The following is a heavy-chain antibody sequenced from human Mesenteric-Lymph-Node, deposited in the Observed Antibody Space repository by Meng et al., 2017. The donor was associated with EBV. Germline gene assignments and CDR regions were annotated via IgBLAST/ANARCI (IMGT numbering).Heavy chain of an antibody. V-gene: IGHV7-4-1*02. J-gene: IGHJ4*02. Sequence: QMQLAQYGSELKKTGASVKVACKASGYTFTTYAMNRVRQAPGQGLEWMGWINTNTGNPTYAQGFTGRFVFSLDTSLSTAYLQINSLKAGDTAVYYCARETSSGYPDYWGQGTLVTVSS. D-gene: IGHD3-22*01. CDR2: INTNTGNP. CDR1: GYTFTTYA. CDR3: ARETSSGYPDY.